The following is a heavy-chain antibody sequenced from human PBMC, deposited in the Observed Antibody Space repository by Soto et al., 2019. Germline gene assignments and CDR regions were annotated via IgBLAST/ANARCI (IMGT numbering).Heavy chain of an antibody. J-gene: IGHJ4*02. CDR3: ARGYDILTVYYLSYFDY. D-gene: IGHD3-9*01. V-gene: IGHV1-2*02. CDR1: GYTFTGYY. CDR2: INPNSGGT. Sequence: ASVKVSCKASGYTFTGYYMHWVRQAPGQGLEWMGWINPNSGGTNYAQKYQGRVTMTRATSISTAYMELSRLRSDDTAVYYCARGYDILTVYYLSYFDYWCQGTLVTVAS.